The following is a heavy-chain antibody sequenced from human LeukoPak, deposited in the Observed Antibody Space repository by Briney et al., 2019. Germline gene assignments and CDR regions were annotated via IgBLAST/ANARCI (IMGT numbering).Heavy chain of an antibody. Sequence: VASVKVSCKASGYTFTSYYMHWVRQAPGQGLEWMGIINPSGGSTSYAQKFQGRVTMTRDTSTSTVYMELSSLRSEDTAVYYCARASYYYGSGSYEYYFDYWGQGTLVTVSS. CDR2: INPSGGST. J-gene: IGHJ4*02. CDR3: ARASYYYGSGSYEYYFDY. CDR1: GYTFTSYY. V-gene: IGHV1-46*01. D-gene: IGHD3-10*01.